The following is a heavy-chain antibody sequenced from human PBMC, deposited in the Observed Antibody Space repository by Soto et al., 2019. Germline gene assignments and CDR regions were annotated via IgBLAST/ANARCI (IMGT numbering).Heavy chain of an antibody. CDR3: ARGLSWSPYFDL. V-gene: IGHV4-59*01. Sequence: QVKLQESGPGLVKPSETLSLTCTVSGASITTKSWNWVRQSPGKGLEWIGYLYYSGTTNYNPSLKSRVTISIDTSKNQISLNLTSVTAAGTAIYYCARGLSWSPYFDLWGQGTRVTVSS. J-gene: IGHJ4*02. CDR1: GASITTKS. CDR2: LYYSGTT. D-gene: IGHD1-26*01.